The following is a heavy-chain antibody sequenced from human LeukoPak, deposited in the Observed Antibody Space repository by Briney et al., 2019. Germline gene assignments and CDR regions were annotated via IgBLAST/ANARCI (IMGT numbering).Heavy chain of an antibody. Sequence: PSETLSLTCAAYGGSFSGYYWSWIRQPPGKGLEWIGEINHRGSTNYNPSLKSRVTISVDTSKNQFSLKLSSVTAADTAVYYCARGGGGYFDWNFDYWGQGTLVTVSS. CDR3: ARGGGGYFDWNFDY. CDR1: GGSFSGYY. V-gene: IGHV4-34*01. CDR2: INHRGST. D-gene: IGHD3-9*01. J-gene: IGHJ4*02.